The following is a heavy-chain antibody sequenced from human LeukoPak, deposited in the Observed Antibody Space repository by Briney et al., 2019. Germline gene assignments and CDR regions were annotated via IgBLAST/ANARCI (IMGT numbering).Heavy chain of an antibody. CDR2: MYYSGSN. CDR1: GGSVSSGNCF. Sequence: SETLSLTCTVSGGSVSSGNCFWAWIRQPPGKGLEWIGYMYYSGSNKYNPSLKSRVTISVDKSKNQFSLKLSSVTAADTAVYFCARGVAEAGVFDYWGQGTLVTVSS. D-gene: IGHD6-19*01. J-gene: IGHJ4*02. CDR3: ARGVAEAGVFDY. V-gene: IGHV4-61*01.